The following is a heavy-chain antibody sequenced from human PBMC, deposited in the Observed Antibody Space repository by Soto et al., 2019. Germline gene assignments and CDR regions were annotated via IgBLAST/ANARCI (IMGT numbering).Heavy chain of an antibody. CDR2: INHSGST. CDR3: ARGEYSSGWYNDY. Sequence: PSETLSLTCAVYGGSFSGYYWSWIRQPPGKGLEWIGEINHSGSTNYNPSLKSRVTISVDTSKNQFSLKLSSVTAADTAVYYCARGEYSSGWYNDYWGQGTLVTVSS. CDR1: GGSFSGYY. J-gene: IGHJ4*02. V-gene: IGHV4-34*01. D-gene: IGHD6-19*01.